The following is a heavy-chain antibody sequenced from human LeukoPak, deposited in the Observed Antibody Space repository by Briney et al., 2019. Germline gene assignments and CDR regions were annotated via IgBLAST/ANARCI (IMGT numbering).Heavy chain of an antibody. Sequence: ASVKVSCKASGYTFTSYGISWVRQAPGQGLEWMGWISAYNGNTNYAQKLQGRVTMTTDTSTNTAYMELRSLRSDDTAVYYCARTTDQYRENWFDPWGQGTLVTVSS. D-gene: IGHD5-12*01. CDR2: ISAYNGNT. V-gene: IGHV1-18*01. CDR1: GYTFTSYG. CDR3: ARTTDQYRENWFDP. J-gene: IGHJ5*02.